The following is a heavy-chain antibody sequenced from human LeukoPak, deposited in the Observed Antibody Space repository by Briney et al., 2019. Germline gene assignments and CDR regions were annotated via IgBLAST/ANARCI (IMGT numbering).Heavy chain of an antibody. CDR3: AKEVKDTGYYHLDN. CDR1: GFTFSSYA. D-gene: IGHD3-3*01. Sequence: GGSLRLSCAASGFTFSSYAMSWVRQAPGKGLEWVSAVSGSGGSTYYADSVKGRFTISRDNSKNTLYLQMNRLRDEDTALFYCAKEVKDTGYYHLDNWGQGTLVTVSS. J-gene: IGHJ4*02. V-gene: IGHV3-23*01. CDR2: VSGSGGST.